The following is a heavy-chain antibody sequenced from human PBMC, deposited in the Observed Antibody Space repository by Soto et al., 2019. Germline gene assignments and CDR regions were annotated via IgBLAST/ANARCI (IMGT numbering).Heavy chain of an antibody. CDR2: IIPIFGTA. V-gene: IGHV1-69*01. Sequence: VSCKASGGTFSSYAISCVRQAPGQGLEWMGGIIPIFGTANYAQKFQGRVTITADESTSTAYMELSSLRSEDTAVYYCARERRIAVAGSPPDYWGQGTLVTVSS. D-gene: IGHD6-19*01. CDR1: GGTFSSYA. J-gene: IGHJ4*02. CDR3: ARERRIAVAGSPPDY.